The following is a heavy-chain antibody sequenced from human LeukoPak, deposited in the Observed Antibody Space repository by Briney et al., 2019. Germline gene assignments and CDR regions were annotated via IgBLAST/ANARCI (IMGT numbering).Heavy chain of an antibody. J-gene: IGHJ4*02. CDR3: ARGWEPFGY. Sequence: GRSLRLSCAASGFTFNTYAMHWVRQAPGKGLEWVTVISYDGSKKYYADSVKGRFTVSRDNSKNTLYVQMNSLRPEDTAVYYCARGWEPFGYWGQGSLVTVSS. CDR2: ISYDGSKK. CDR1: GFTFNTYA. D-gene: IGHD1-14*01. V-gene: IGHV3-30-3*01.